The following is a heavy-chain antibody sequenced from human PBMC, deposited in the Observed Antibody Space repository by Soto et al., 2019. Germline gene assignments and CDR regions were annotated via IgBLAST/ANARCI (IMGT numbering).Heavy chain of an antibody. J-gene: IGHJ4*02. CDR3: ARGLRNYYDRSGLHY. CDR2: ISYTGSTI. CDR1: EFTFSNYE. D-gene: IGHD3-22*01. V-gene: IGHV3-48*03. Sequence: PGGSLRLSCVGSEFTFSNYEMNWVRQAPGKGPEWVSYISYTGSTIYCADSVRGRFTISRDNSKNSLYLQMNSLRAEDTAVYYCARGLRNYYDRSGLHYWGQGTLVTVSS.